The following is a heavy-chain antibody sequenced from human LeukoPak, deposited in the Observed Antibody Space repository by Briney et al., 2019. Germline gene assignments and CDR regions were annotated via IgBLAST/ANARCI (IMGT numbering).Heavy chain of an antibody. Sequence: ASVKVSCKASGYTFTGYYMHWVRQAPGQGLEWMGWIHPNSGGTNYAQKFQGRVTMTRDTSISTAYMELSRLRSDDTAVYYCARETSSWLHDAFDIWGQGTMVTVSS. J-gene: IGHJ3*02. CDR3: ARETSSWLHDAFDI. CDR1: GYTFTGYY. D-gene: IGHD6-13*01. CDR2: IHPNSGGT. V-gene: IGHV1-2*02.